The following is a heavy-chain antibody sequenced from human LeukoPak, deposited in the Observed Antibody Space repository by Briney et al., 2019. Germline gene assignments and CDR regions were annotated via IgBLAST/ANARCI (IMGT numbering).Heavy chain of an antibody. CDR1: GFTFSSYS. CDR3: ARDWREYSSSSPYYYYYMDV. D-gene: IGHD6-6*01. CDR2: ISSSSSYI. Sequence: GGSLRLSCAASGFTFSSYSMNWVRQAPGKGLEWVSSISSSSSYIYYADSVKGRFTISRDNAKNSLYLQMNSLRAEDTAVYYCARDWREYSSSSPYYYYYMDVWGKGTTVTVSS. J-gene: IGHJ6*03. V-gene: IGHV3-21*01.